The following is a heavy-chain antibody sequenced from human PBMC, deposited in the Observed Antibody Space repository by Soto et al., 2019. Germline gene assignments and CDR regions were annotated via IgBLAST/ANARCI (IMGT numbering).Heavy chain of an antibody. CDR1: GASISSHY. Sequence: ETLSLTCTVSGASISSHYWSWIRQPPGKGLEWIGYIYDSGSTNHNPSLKSRVTISVDTSTNQLSLKLSSVTAADTAIYYCVRMRYSYGIYYGLDVWGQGTTVTVSS. J-gene: IGHJ6*02. CDR3: VRMRYSYGIYYGLDV. V-gene: IGHV4-59*11. CDR2: IYDSGST. D-gene: IGHD5-18*01.